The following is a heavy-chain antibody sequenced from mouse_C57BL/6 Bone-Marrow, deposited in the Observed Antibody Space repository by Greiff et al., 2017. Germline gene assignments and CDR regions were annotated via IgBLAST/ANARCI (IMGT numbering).Heavy chain of an antibody. CDR3: ARKGYGSSCWYFDV. CDR1: GFSLTSYG. Sequence: VKVEESGPGLVQPSQSLSITCTVSGFSLTSYGVHWVRQSPGKGLEWLGVIWSGGSTDYNAAFISRLSISKDNSKSQVFFKMNSLQADDTAIYYCARKGYGSSCWYFDVWGTGTTVTVSS. J-gene: IGHJ1*03. D-gene: IGHD1-1*01. V-gene: IGHV2-2*01. CDR2: IWSGGST.